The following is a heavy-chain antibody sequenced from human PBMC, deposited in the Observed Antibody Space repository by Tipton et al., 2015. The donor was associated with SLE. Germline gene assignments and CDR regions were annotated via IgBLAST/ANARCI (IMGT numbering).Heavy chain of an antibody. V-gene: IGHV4-39*07. D-gene: IGHD2-15*01. CDR2: IYYSGST. J-gene: IGHJ4*02. Sequence: TLSLTCTVSGGSISSSSYYWGWIRQPPGKGLEWIGSIYYSGSTYYNPSLKSRVTISVDTSKNQFSLKLSSVTAADTAVYYCARGFESGGLFDYWGQGTLVTVFS. CDR1: GGSISSSSYY. CDR3: ARGFESGGLFDY.